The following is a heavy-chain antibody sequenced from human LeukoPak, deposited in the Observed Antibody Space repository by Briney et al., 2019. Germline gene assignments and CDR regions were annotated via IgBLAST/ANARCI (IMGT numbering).Heavy chain of an antibody. D-gene: IGHD3-22*01. CDR1: GGSISSYY. CDR2: IYYSGST. CDR3: ASTDYYDSSGSTSPYYYYGMDV. Sequence: PSETLSLTCTVSGGSISSYYWSWIRQLPGKGLEWIGYIYYSGSTNYNPSLKSRVTISVDTSKNQFSLKLSSVTAADTAVYYCASTDYYDSSGSTSPYYYYGMDVWGQGTTVTVSS. J-gene: IGHJ6*02. V-gene: IGHV4-59*01.